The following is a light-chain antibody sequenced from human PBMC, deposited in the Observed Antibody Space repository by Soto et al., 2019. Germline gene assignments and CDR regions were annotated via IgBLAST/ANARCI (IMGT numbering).Light chain of an antibody. CDR3: SAFTRIVGQ. J-gene: IGLJ2*01. Sequence: QSALTQPASVSGSPGQTITISCTGAVSEVAGYTYVSWYQQHPGKGPKVIIYDVSNRPLGVSNRFAGSKSGTTASLTISGLQAEDEADDYGSAFTRIVGQVGGGTKLTVL. CDR2: DVS. V-gene: IGLV2-14*03. CDR1: VSEVAGYTY.